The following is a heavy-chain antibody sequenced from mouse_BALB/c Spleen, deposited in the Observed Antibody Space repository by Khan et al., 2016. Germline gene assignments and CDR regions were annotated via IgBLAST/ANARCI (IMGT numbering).Heavy chain of an antibody. Sequence: QVQLQESGPGLVQPSQSLSITCTVSGFSLTTYGIHWVRRSPGKGLEWLGVIWSGGSTDYNAAFISRLSISKDNSKSQVFFKMNSLQANDTAIYYWARNEGPITGTGYAMDYWGQGTSVTVSS. J-gene: IGHJ4*01. D-gene: IGHD4-1*01. CDR2: IWSGGST. CDR1: GFSLTTYG. CDR3: ARNEGPITGTGYAMDY. V-gene: IGHV2-2*02.